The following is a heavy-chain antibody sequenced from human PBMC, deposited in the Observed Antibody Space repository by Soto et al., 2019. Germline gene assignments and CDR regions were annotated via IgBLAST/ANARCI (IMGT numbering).Heavy chain of an antibody. CDR2: VSADGINT. CDR1: EFTFSNYA. CDR3: ARAPYGQFHYFDY. V-gene: IGHV3-30-3*01. J-gene: IGHJ4*02. D-gene: IGHD2-8*01. Sequence: QVHLVDSGGGVVQPGRSLRLSCAASEFTFSNYAMHWVRQAPGKGLEWVAFVSADGINTYYADSVRGRFSISRDNSRDTLYLQMNSLRVEDTAVYYCARAPYGQFHYFDYWGQGTLVTVSS.